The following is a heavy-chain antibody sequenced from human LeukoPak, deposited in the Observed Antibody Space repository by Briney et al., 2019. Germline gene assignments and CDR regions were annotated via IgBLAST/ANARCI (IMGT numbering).Heavy chain of an antibody. V-gene: IGHV3-23*01. Sequence: GGSLRLSCAASGFTFGICAMSWVRQAPGKGLEWVASIGSSDIYYADSVKGRFTISRDNSKNTLYLQMNSLRAEDTAVYYCAKIVTVAAMSVVDYWGQGTLVTVSS. J-gene: IGHJ4*02. CDR1: GFTFGICA. CDR2: IGSSDI. CDR3: AKIVTVAAMSVVDY. D-gene: IGHD2-15*01.